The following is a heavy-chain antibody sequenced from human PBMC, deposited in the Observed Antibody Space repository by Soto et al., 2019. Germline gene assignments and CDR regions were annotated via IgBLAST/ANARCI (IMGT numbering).Heavy chain of an antibody. D-gene: IGHD3-10*01. Sequence: SVKVSCKASGGTFSSYAISWVRQAPGQGLEWMGGIIPIFGTANYAQKFQGRVTITADESTSTAYMELSSLRSEDTAVYYCARGPAIHYGSGSYYKSRFDPWGQGTLVTVSS. CDR1: GGTFSSYA. CDR2: IIPIFGTA. V-gene: IGHV1-69*13. J-gene: IGHJ5*02. CDR3: ARGPAIHYGSGSYYKSRFDP.